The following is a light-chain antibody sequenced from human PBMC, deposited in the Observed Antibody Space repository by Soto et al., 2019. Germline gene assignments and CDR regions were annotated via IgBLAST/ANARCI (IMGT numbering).Light chain of an antibody. CDR2: KAS. V-gene: IGKV1-5*03. CDR1: QSVSVW. CDR3: QQYNTYPRT. Sequence: DIQMTQSPATLSASLGDRVTIPCRASQSVSVWLAWYQQKEGKAPSLLIYKASRLASGVPSRFSGSGSETDFTLTISGLQAGDSATYYCQQYNTYPRTFGQGTKVDIK. J-gene: IGKJ1*01.